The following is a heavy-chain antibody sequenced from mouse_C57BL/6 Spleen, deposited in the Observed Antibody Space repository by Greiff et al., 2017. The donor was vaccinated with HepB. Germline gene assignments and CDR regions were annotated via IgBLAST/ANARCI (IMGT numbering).Heavy chain of an antibody. Sequence: GPLQQSGAELVKPGAPVKLSFTASGFNNKDYYMAWVKQRTEKGLEWVGRIDTEDGETKNAPKFQGKATITADTSSNTAYLQLSSLTSEDTAVYYCARYDGYSDYAMDYWGQGTSVTVSS. CDR2: IDTEDGET. V-gene: IGHV14-2*01. CDR1: GFNNKDYY. D-gene: IGHD2-3*01. CDR3: ARYDGYSDYAMDY. J-gene: IGHJ4*01.